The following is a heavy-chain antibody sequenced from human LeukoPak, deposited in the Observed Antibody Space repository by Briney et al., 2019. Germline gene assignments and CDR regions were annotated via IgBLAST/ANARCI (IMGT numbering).Heavy chain of an antibody. D-gene: IGHD3-22*01. CDR2: MNPNSGNT. V-gene: IGHV1-8*03. CDR1: GYTFTSYD. CDR3: ARIDYYDSSVSPNWFDP. Sequence: GASVKVSCKASGYTFTSYDINWVRQATGQGLEWMGWMNPNSGNTGYAQKFQGRVTLTRDISISTAYMELSNLQSEDSAVYYCARIDYYDSSVSPNWFDPWGQGTLVTVSS. J-gene: IGHJ5*02.